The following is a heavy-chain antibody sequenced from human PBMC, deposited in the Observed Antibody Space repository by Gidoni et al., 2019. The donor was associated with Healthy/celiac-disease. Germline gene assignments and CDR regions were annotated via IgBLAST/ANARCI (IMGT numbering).Heavy chain of an antibody. CDR2: IIPIFGTA. V-gene: IGHV1-69*01. J-gene: IGHJ4*02. D-gene: IGHD6-19*01. Sequence: QVQLVQSGAEVKKPGSSVKVSCTASGGTFSSYAISWVRQAPGQGLELMGGIIPIFGTANYAQKFQGRVTITADESTSTAYMELSSLRSEDTAVYYCARDGTDYSSGWYYFDYWGQGTLVTVSS. CDR3: ARDGTDYSSGWYYFDY. CDR1: GGTFSSYA.